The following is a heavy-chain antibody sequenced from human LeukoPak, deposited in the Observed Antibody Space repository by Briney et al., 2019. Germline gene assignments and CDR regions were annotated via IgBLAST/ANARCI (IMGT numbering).Heavy chain of an antibody. V-gene: IGHV4-34*01. Sequence: KPSETLSLTCAVYGGSFSGYYWSWIRQPPGKGLEWIGEINHSGSTNYNPSLKSRVTISVDTSKSQLSLKLSSVTAADTAVYYCARGLRRYYGSGSYYNNNNWFDPWGQGTLVTVSS. D-gene: IGHD3-10*01. CDR3: ARGLRRYYGSGSYYNNNNWFDP. CDR2: INHSGST. CDR1: GGSFSGYY. J-gene: IGHJ5*02.